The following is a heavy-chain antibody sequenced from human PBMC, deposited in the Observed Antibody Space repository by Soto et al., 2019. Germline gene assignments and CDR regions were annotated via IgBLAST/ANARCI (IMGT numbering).Heavy chain of an antibody. CDR2: IYANVNS. CDR3: ARDGRTSGYYLEY. Sequence: QVQLQESGPGLVKPSETLSLTCTVSRGSISSGGFYWSWLRQSPGKGLEWVGFIYANVNSYYNPSLKSRANISLDTSKNKFSLKISSVTVADTAVYYCARDGRTSGYYLEYWGQGTQVTVSP. J-gene: IGHJ4*02. CDR1: RGSISSGGFY. V-gene: IGHV4-31*03. D-gene: IGHD3-22*01.